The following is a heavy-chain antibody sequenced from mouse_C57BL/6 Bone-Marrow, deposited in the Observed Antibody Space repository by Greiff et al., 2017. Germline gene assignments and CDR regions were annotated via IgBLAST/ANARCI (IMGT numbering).Heavy chain of an antibody. J-gene: IGHJ2*01. Sequence: QVQLQQPGAELVKPGASVKMSCKASGYTFTSYWLTWVKQRPGQGLEWIGDIYPGSGSTNYNEKFKSKATLTVDTSSSTAYMQLSSLTSEDSAVYYCARGGLRREYYFDYWGQGTTLTVSS. CDR3: ARGGLRREYYFDY. V-gene: IGHV1-55*01. D-gene: IGHD2-4*01. CDR2: IYPGSGST. CDR1: GYTFTSYW.